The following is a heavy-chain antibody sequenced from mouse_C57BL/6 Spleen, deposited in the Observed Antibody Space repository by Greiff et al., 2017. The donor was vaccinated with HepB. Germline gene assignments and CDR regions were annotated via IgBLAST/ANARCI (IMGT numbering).Heavy chain of an antibody. D-gene: IGHD2-4*01. CDR2: IYPGSGNT. CDR1: GYTFTDYY. CDR3: ARGYDDGGFAY. V-gene: IGHV1-76*01. Sequence: VQLQQSGAELVRPGASVKLSCKASGYTFTDYYINWVKQRPGQGLEWIARIYPGSGNTYYNEKFKGKATLTAEKSSSTAYMQLSSLTSEDSAVYFCARGYDDGGFAYWGQGTLVTVSA. J-gene: IGHJ3*01.